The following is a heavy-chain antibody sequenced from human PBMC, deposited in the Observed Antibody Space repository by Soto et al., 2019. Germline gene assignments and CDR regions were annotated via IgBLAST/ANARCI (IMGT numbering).Heavy chain of an antibody. CDR2: IYSGGST. Sequence: GGSLRLSCAASGFTVSSNYMSWVRQAPGKGLEWVSVIYSGGSTYYADSVKGRFTISRDNSKNTLYLQMNSLRAEDTAVYYCARVSSGWWNVLSPYFDYWGQGTLVTVSS. D-gene: IGHD6-19*01. J-gene: IGHJ4*02. CDR3: ARVSSGWWNVLSPYFDY. CDR1: GFTVSSNY. V-gene: IGHV3-66*01.